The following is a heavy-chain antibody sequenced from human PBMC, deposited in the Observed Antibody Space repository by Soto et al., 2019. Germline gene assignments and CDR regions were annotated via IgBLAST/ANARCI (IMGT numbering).Heavy chain of an antibody. J-gene: IGHJ4*02. D-gene: IGHD6-19*01. CDR3: ATHIPYSSGWTPFDY. CDR2: IIPIFGTA. V-gene: IGHV1-69*13. Sequence: GASVKVSCKASGGTFSSYAISWVRQAPGQGLEWMGGIIPIFGTANYAQKFQGRVTITADESTSTAYMELSSLRSEDTAVYYCATHIPYSSGWTPFDYWGQGTLVTVSS. CDR1: GGTFSSYA.